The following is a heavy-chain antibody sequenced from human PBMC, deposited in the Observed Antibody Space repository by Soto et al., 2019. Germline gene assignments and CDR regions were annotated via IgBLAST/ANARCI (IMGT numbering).Heavy chain of an antibody. Sequence: GESLQISCKGSGYTFTTYWIGWVRQMPGKGLEWMGIIYPGDFDTTYSPSFQGQVTISVDKSISTACLQWRSLKASDTAMYYCARRHDDILTGAYYGMDVWGQGTTVTVSS. CDR3: ARRHDDILTGAYYGMDV. V-gene: IGHV5-51*01. D-gene: IGHD3-9*01. J-gene: IGHJ6*02. CDR2: IYPGDFDT. CDR1: GYTFTTYW.